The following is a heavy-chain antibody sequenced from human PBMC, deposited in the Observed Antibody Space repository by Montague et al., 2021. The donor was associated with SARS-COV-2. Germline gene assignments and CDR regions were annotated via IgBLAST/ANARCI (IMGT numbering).Heavy chain of an antibody. Sequence: TLSLTCTVSGGSISSGGYYWSWIRQPPGKGLEWIGYIYYSGSTYYNPSLKSRVTISVDTSKNQFSLKLSSVTAADTAVYYCARSPEPMDVLVITSVNWCFDLWGHGTLVTVSS. V-gene: IGHV4-31*03. CDR3: ARSPEPMDVLVITSVNWCFDL. J-gene: IGHJ2*01. CDR2: IYYSGST. CDR1: GGSISSGGYY. D-gene: IGHD3-22*01.